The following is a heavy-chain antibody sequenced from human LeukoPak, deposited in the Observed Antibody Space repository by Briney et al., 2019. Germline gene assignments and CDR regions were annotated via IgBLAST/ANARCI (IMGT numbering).Heavy chain of an antibody. CDR3: ARDRYCTNGVGYSYYGSGSYYRNDY. J-gene: IGHJ4*02. CDR1: GYTFTRYG. Sequence: PGGAVTVSCKGSGYTFTRYGMSWVRQAPGQGLEGMGWISAYKGNINYAQKLQGRVIMTTDTSTSTDYMELRSLRSDDTAVYYCARDRYCTNGVGYSYYGSGSYYRNDYWGQGTLVTVSS. D-gene: IGHD3-10*01. V-gene: IGHV1-18*01. CDR2: ISAYKGNI.